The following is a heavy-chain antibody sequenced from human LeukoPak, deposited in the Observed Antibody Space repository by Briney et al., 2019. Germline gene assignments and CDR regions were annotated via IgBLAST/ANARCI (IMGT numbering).Heavy chain of an antibody. J-gene: IGHJ3*02. D-gene: IGHD1-26*01. V-gene: IGHV4-59*01. CDR3: ARDLRIVGATYAFDI. CDR1: GGSISSYY. Sequence: SETLSLTCTVSGGSISSYYWSWIRQPPGKGLEWIGYIYYSGSTNYNPSLKSRVTISVDTSKNQFSLKLSSVTAADTAVYYCARDLRIVGATYAFDIWGQGTMVTVSS. CDR2: IYYSGST.